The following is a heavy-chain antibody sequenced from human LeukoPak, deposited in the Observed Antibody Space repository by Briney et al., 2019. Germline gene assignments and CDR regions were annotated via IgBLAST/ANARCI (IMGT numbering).Heavy chain of an antibody. CDR1: GFTFSSYW. CDR3: AREGSSGGRGYFDS. Sequence: GGSLRLSCAASGFTFSSYWMTWVRQAPGRGLEWVANIKQDVSGKYYVDSVEGRFTISRDNGKNSRYLEMRSLRGDETSVYDCAREGSSGGRGYFDSWGQGTLVTVSS. J-gene: IGHJ4*02. V-gene: IGHV3-7*01. D-gene: IGHD6-19*01. CDR2: IKQDVSGK.